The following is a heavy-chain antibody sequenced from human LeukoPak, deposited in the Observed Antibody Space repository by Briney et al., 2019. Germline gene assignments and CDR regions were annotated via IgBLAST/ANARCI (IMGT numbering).Heavy chain of an antibody. CDR3: AKDDRVGATFFDY. CDR2: ISYDGSNK. CDR1: GFTFSSYG. Sequence: GGSLRLSCAASGFTFSSYGMHWVRQAPAKGLEWVAVISYDGSNKYYADSVKGRFTISRDNSKNTLYLQMNSLRAEDTAVYYCAKDDRVGATFFDYWGQGTLVTVSS. J-gene: IGHJ4*02. D-gene: IGHD1-26*01. V-gene: IGHV3-30*18.